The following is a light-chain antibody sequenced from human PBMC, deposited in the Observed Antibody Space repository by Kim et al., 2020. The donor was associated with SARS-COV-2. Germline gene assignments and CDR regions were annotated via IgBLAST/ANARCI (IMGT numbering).Light chain of an antibody. Sequence: QSVLTQPPSTSGTPGQRVTISCSGSSSNVGLNFVNWYQQLPGTAPKVFIYNDNQRPSGVPDRFSGSRSGTSASLAISGLQSEDEADYYCATWDVSLNGWVFGGGTKLTVL. J-gene: IGLJ3*02. CDR1: SSNVGLNF. CDR3: ATWDVSLNGWV. CDR2: NDN. V-gene: IGLV1-44*01.